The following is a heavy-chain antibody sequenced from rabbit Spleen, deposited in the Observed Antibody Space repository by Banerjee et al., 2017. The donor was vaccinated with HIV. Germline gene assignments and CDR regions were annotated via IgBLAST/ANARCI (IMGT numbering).Heavy chain of an antibody. J-gene: IGHJ4*01. V-gene: IGHV1S47*01. D-gene: IGHD2-1*01. CDR2: IYAGDGRT. CDR1: GFDFSVYG. Sequence: QEQLVESGGGLVQPGGSLKLSCKASGFDFSVYGLSWVRQAPGKGLEWIACIYAGDGRTYYASWAKGRFTISKISSTTVTLQMTSLTAADTATYFCASSEGDDDRYNLWGQGTLVTVS. CDR3: ASSEGDDDRYNL.